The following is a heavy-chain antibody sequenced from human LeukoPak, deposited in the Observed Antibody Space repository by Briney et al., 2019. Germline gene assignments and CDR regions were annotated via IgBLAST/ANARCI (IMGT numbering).Heavy chain of an antibody. CDR1: GGTFSSYA. CDR2: IIPILGIA. V-gene: IGHV1-69*04. Sequence: SVKVSCKASGGTFSSYAISWVRQAPGQGLGWMGRIIPILGIANYAQKFQGRVTITADKSTSTAYMELSSLRSEDTAVYYCARSGTLTGMEDWFDPWGQGTLVTVSS. CDR3: ARSGTLTGMEDWFDP. D-gene: IGHD1-20*01. J-gene: IGHJ5*02.